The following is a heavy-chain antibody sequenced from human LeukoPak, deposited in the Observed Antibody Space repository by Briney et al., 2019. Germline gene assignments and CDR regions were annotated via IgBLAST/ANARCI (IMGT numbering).Heavy chain of an antibody. D-gene: IGHD6-13*01. J-gene: IGHJ4*02. CDR3: AKDRRQLANFDY. CDR1: GFTFSSYG. CDR2: FGGGGGPT. V-gene: IGHV3-23*01. Sequence: GGSLRLSCVAYGFTFSSYGMIWVRQAPGKGLEWVSGFGGGGGPTYYADSVKGRFTISRDNSKNTLYLQMNSLRADDTAVYYCAKDRRQLANFDYWGQGTLVTVSS.